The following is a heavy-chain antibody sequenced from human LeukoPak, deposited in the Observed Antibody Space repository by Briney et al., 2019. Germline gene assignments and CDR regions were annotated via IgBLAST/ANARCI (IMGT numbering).Heavy chain of an antibody. CDR1: GFTFSSYA. CDR2: ISGSGGSI. V-gene: IGHV3-23*01. J-gene: IGHJ3*02. CDR3: AKEWREATVAHAFDI. D-gene: IGHD4-11*01. Sequence: GGSLRLSCAASGFTFSSYAMNWVRQAPGKGLEWVSGISGSGGSIYYADSVKGRFTISRDNSKNTLYLQMNSLRAEDTAVYYCAKEWREATVAHAFDIWGQGTMVTVSS.